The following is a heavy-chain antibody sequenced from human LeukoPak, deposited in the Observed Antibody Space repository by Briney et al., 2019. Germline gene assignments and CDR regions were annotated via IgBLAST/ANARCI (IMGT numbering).Heavy chain of an antibody. Sequence: GGSLRLSCAASGFTFRSYAMSWVRQAPGKGLEWVSALSGSGGSTYYAGSVKGRFTISRDNSKNTLYLRMNSLRAEDTAVYYCAKGGSVTAPDDAFGIWGQGTMVTVSS. CDR1: GFTFRSYA. CDR3: AKGGSVTAPDDAFGI. J-gene: IGHJ3*02. CDR2: LSGSGGST. D-gene: IGHD5/OR15-5a*01. V-gene: IGHV3-23*01.